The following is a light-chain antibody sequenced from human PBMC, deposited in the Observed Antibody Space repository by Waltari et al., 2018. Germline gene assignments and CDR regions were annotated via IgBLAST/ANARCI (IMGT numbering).Light chain of an antibody. CDR3: CSYAGLGIYV. CDR2: EVT. Sequence: QSGLTQPASVSGSPGQSITISCTGTSSDVGNYNLFSCYQQYPGKAPKLMVYEVTNRTSGVSDRFSGSKSGNTASLTISGLQSEDEADYYCCSYAGLGIYVFGTGTKVTVL. V-gene: IGLV2-23*02. CDR1: SSDVGNYNL. J-gene: IGLJ1*01.